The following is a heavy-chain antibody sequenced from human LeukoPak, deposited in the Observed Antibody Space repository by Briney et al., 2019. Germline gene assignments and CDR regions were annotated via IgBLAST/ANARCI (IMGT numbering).Heavy chain of an antibody. Sequence: SETLSLTCAVSGGSISSSNWWSWVRQSSGRGLEWIGEIYHSGSTCYNPSLKSRVSISVDKSKNQFSLKLSSVTAADTAVYYCAKTGDGYFDYWGQGTLVTVSS. CDR2: IYHSGST. V-gene: IGHV4-4*02. CDR1: GGSISSSNW. J-gene: IGHJ4*02. D-gene: IGHD7-27*01. CDR3: AKTGDGYFDY.